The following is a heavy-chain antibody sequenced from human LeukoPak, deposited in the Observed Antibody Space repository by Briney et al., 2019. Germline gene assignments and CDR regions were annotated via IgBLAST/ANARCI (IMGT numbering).Heavy chain of an antibody. D-gene: IGHD3-3*01. CDR1: GGTFSSYA. J-gene: IGHJ4*02. V-gene: IGHV1-69*13. CDR3: ARVDDFWSGYQPSFDY. CDR2: IIPIFGTA. Sequence: GASVKVSCKASGGTFSSYAISWVRQAPGQGLEWMGGIIPIFGTANYAQKFQGRVTITADESTSTAYMELSSLRSEDTAVYYCARVDDFWSGYQPSFDYWGQGTLVTVSS.